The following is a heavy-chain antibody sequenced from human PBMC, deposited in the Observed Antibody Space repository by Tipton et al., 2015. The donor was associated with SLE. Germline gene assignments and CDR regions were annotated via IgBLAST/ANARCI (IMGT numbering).Heavy chain of an antibody. CDR1: GFTFSSYA. V-gene: IGHV3-23*03. CDR3: ARGRPRHYDFWSGYYPFDY. Sequence: SLRLSCAASGFTFSSYAMSWVRQAPGKGLEWVSVIYSGGSSTYYADSVKGRFTISRDNAKNSLYLQMNSLRAEDTALYYCARGRPRHYDFWSGYYPFDYWGQGTLVTVSS. CDR2: IYSGGSST. J-gene: IGHJ4*02. D-gene: IGHD3-3*01.